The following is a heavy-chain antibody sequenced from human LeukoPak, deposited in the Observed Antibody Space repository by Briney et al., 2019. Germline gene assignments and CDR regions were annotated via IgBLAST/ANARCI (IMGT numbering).Heavy chain of an antibody. CDR2: IRHDGSNK. J-gene: IGHJ3*02. CDR1: GFSFSNYA. D-gene: IGHD1-26*01. CDR3: AKYETLRSRPDAFDI. V-gene: IGHV3-30*02. Sequence: PGGSLRLSCAASGFSFSNYAMHWVRQAPGKGREWVTFIRHDGSNKYYADSVKGRFTISRDNSKNTRYLQMCSLRAGDTAVYFCAKYETLRSRPDAFDIWGQGTMVTVSS.